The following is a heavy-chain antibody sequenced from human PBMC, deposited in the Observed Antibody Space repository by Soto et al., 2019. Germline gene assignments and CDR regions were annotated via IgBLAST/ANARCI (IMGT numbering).Heavy chain of an antibody. J-gene: IGHJ4*02. CDR1: GFTFSSYG. D-gene: IGHD2-15*01. Sequence: QVQLVESGGGVVQPGRSLRLSCAASGFTFSSYGMHWVRQAPDRGLEWVAIIWYDGSNKYYPDSVKGRFTISRDNSKNPLFLQMNSLGAEDTAVYYCAVDPGDYYFDYWGQGTLVTVSS. CDR2: IWYDGSNK. CDR3: AVDPGDYYFDY. V-gene: IGHV3-33*01.